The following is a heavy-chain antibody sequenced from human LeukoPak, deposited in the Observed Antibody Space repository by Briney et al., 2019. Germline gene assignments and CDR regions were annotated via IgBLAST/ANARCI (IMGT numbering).Heavy chain of an antibody. CDR2: ISYDGSNK. CDR1: GFTFSGYG. Sequence: GSLRLSCAASGFTFSGYGMHWVRQAPGKGLEWVAVISYDGSNKYYADSVKGRFTISRDNSKNTLYLQMNSLRAEDTAVYYCAKDRGYSYGNLFDYWGQGTLVTVSS. J-gene: IGHJ4*02. D-gene: IGHD5-18*01. V-gene: IGHV3-30*18. CDR3: AKDRGYSYGNLFDY.